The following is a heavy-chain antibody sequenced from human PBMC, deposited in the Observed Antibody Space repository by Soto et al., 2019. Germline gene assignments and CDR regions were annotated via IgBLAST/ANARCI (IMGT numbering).Heavy chain of an antibody. J-gene: IGHJ4*02. CDR3: ARRDTAMAIDY. CDR2: INPSGGST. V-gene: IGHV1-46*01. CDR1: GYNFTSYY. D-gene: IGHD5-18*01. Sequence: ASLKDSCKASGYNFTSYYMRWVLQAPGQGREWMGVINPSGGSTSCAQQFQGRVTMTRDTSTSTVDMELSSLRSEDTAVYYCARRDTAMAIDYWGQGTLVHVSS.